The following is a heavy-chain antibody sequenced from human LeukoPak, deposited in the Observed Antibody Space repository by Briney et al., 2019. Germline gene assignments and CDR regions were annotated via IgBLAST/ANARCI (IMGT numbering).Heavy chain of an antibody. CDR3: ARGYSMVRGPTGSYYYYMDV. V-gene: IGHV6-1*01. CDR2: TYYRSKWYN. J-gene: IGHJ6*03. Sequence: SQTLSLTCAISGDSVSSNSAAWNWIRQSPSRGLEWLGRTYYRSKWYNDYAVSVKCRITINPDTSKNQFSLQLNSVTPEDTAVYYCARGYSMVRGPTGSYYYYMDVWGKGTTVTISS. D-gene: IGHD3-10*01. CDR1: GDSVSSNSAA.